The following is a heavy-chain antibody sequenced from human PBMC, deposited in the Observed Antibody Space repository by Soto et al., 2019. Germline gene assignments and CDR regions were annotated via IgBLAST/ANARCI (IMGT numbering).Heavy chain of an antibody. CDR1: GGSIRSYY. CDR2: IYYSGST. J-gene: IGHJ5*02. V-gene: IGHV4-59*08. D-gene: IGHD6-19*01. Sequence: PSETLSLTCTVSGGSIRSYYWSWIRQPPGKGLEWIGYIYYSGSTNYNPSLKSRVTISVDTSNNQFSLKLSSVTAADTAVYYCARRYGWSFDPWGQGTLVTVSS. CDR3: ARRYGWSFDP.